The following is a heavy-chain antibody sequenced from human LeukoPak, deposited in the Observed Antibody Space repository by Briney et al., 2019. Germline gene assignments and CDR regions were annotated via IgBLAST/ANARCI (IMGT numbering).Heavy chain of an antibody. V-gene: IGHV3-21*01. J-gene: IGHJ3*02. CDR1: GFTFSSYS. D-gene: IGHD3-22*01. Sequence: GGSLRLSCAASGFTFSSYSMSWVRQAPGKGLEWVSSISSSSSYIYYADSVKGRFTISRDNAKNSLYLQMNSLRAEDTAVYYCARAGTPDDSSGYYYVPAFDIWGQGTMVTVSS. CDR3: ARAGTPDDSSGYYYVPAFDI. CDR2: ISSSSSYI.